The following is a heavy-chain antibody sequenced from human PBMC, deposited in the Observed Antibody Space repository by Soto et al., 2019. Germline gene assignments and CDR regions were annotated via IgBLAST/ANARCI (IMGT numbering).Heavy chain of an antibody. Sequence: PSETLSLTCTVSAGSISSGDYYWSWIRQPPGKGLEWIGYIYYSGSIYYNPSLKSRVTISVDTSKNQFSLKLSSVTAADTAVYYCARQASGYYYGWFDPWGQGTLVTVSS. CDR1: AGSISSGDYY. V-gene: IGHV4-30-4*01. CDR3: ARQASGYYYGWFDP. D-gene: IGHD3-22*01. J-gene: IGHJ5*02. CDR2: IYYSGSI.